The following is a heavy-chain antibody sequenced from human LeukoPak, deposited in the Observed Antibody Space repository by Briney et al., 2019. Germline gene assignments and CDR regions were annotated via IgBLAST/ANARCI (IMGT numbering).Heavy chain of an antibody. CDR3: ARVTVTTGGQYYYYYYMDV. CDR2: INPNSGGT. CDR1: GYTFTGYY. Sequence: ASVKVSCEASGYTFTGYYMHWVRQAPGQGLEWMGWINPNSGGTNYAQKFQGRVTMTRDTSISTAYMELSRLRSDDTAVYYCARVTVTTGGQYYYYYYMDVWGKGTTVTVSS. V-gene: IGHV1-2*02. D-gene: IGHD4-11*01. J-gene: IGHJ6*03.